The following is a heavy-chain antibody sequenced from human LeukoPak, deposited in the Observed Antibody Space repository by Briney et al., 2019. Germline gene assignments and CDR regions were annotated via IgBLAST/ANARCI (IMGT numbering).Heavy chain of an antibody. CDR3: ATYSRSSVRGVDP. CDR1: GYTFTNYD. J-gene: IGHJ5*02. CDR2: MNPNSGNT. V-gene: IGHV1-8*01. D-gene: IGHD5-18*01. Sequence: ASVKVSCKASGYTFTNYDINWVRQATGQGLEWMGWMNPNSGNTGYAQKFQGRVTMTRETSITTAYMELNSLRSEETAVYYCATYSRSSVRGVDPWGQGTLVTVSS.